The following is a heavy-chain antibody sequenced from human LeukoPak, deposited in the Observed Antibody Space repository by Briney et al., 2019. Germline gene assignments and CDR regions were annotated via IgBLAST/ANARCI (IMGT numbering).Heavy chain of an antibody. Sequence: NPGGSLRLSCAASGVTFSNDWMSWVRQAPAKGLEWVGRIKSKTDGGTTDYAAPVKGRFTISRDDSKNTLYLQMNSLKTEDTAVYYCTTELRWLLLLWGQGTLVTVSS. J-gene: IGHJ4*02. CDR2: IKSKTDGGTT. V-gene: IGHV3-15*01. CDR1: GVTFSNDW. D-gene: IGHD3-22*01. CDR3: TTELRWLLLL.